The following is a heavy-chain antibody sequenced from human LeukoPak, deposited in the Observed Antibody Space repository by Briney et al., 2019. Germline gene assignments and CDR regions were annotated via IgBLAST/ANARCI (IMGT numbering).Heavy chain of an antibody. J-gene: IGHJ5*02. CDR1: GFTVSSHY. CDR2: IYSDGNT. CDR3: ARDLYYAESGDP. Sequence: TGGSLRLSCAASGFTVSSHYMTWVRQAPGKGLEYVSIIYSDGNTHYADSVKGRFTLSRDNSKNTLYLQMNSLRAEDTAVYYCARDLYYAESGDPWGQGTLVTVSS. V-gene: IGHV3-53*01. D-gene: IGHD3-3*01.